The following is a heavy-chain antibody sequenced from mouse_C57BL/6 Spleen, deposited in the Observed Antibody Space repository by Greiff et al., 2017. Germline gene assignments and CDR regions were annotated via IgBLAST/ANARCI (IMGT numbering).Heavy chain of an antibody. V-gene: IGHV1-54*01. Sequence: VQLQQSGAELVRPGTSVKVSCKASGYAFTNYLIEWVKQRPGQGLEWIGVINPGSGGTNYNEKFKGKATLTADKSSSTAYMQLSSLTSEDSAVYFCARSGGLLSYAMDYWGQGTSVTVSS. CDR1: GYAFTNYL. J-gene: IGHJ4*01. D-gene: IGHD2-3*01. CDR3: ARSGGLLSYAMDY. CDR2: INPGSGGT.